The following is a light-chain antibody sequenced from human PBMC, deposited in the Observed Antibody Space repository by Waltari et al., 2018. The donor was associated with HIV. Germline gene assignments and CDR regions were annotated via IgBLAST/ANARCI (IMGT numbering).Light chain of an antibody. V-gene: IGLV2-11*01. CDR1: SSDVGGYNY. CDR2: DVS. J-gene: IGLJ2*01. CDR3: YSYAGSLL. Sequence: QSALTQPRSVSGSPGQPVTISCTGSSSDVGGYNYVSWYQQHPTKAPKLIIYDVSERPSGVPDRFSGSKSGNSASLTISGLQAEDEADYYCYSYAGSLLFGGGTKLTVL.